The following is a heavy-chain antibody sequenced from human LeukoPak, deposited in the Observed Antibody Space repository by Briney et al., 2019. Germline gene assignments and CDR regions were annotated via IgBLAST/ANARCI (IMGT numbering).Heavy chain of an antibody. Sequence: GGSLRLSCAASGFTFSSYGMHWVRQAPGKGLEWVAFIRYDGSNTYYADSVKGRFTISRDNSKNTLYLQMNSLRAEDTAVYYCARVYDEGSSPFDAFDIWGQGTMVTVSS. CDR1: GFTFSSYG. V-gene: IGHV3-30*02. CDR2: IRYDGSNT. J-gene: IGHJ3*02. D-gene: IGHD2-2*01. CDR3: ARVYDEGSSPFDAFDI.